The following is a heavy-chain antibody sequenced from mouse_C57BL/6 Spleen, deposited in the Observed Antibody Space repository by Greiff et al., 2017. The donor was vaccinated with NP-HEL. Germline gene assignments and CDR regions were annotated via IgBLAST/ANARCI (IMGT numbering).Heavy chain of an antibody. J-gene: IGHJ2*01. V-gene: IGHV1-19*01. CDR1: GYTFTDYY. CDR2: INPYNGGT. CDR3: ARLTTVVAGDY. Sequence: EVKLQQSGPVLVKPGASVKMSCKASGYTFTDYYMNWVKQSHGKSLEWIGVINPYNGGTSYNQKFKGKATLTVDKSSSTAYMELNSLTSEDSAVYYCARLTTVVAGDYWGQGTTLTVSS. D-gene: IGHD1-1*01.